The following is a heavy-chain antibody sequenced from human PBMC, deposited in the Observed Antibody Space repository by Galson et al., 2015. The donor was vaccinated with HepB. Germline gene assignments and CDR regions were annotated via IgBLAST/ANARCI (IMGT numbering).Heavy chain of an antibody. Sequence: SLRLSCAASGFTFSSYSMNWVRQAPGKGLEWVSYISSSSSTIYYADSVKGRFTISRDNAKNSLYLQMNSLRAEDTAVYYCARAKGIAVAGFFGMDVWGQGTTVTVSS. CDR3: ARAKGIAVAGFFGMDV. V-gene: IGHV3-48*04. CDR2: ISSSSSTI. CDR1: GFTFSSYS. J-gene: IGHJ6*02. D-gene: IGHD6-19*01.